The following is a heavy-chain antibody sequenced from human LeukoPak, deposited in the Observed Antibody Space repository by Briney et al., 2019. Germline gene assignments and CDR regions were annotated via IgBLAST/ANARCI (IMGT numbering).Heavy chain of an antibody. CDR3: ASAIQGN. CDR1: GSTFSSYG. V-gene: IGHV3-30*02. CDR2: IRYDGINK. Sequence: GGSLRLSCAASGSTFSSYGMHWVRQAPGKGLEWVAFIRYDGINKYYADSVKGRFTISRDNSKNTLYLQMNSLRAEDTAVYYCASAIQGNWGQGTLVTVSS. J-gene: IGHJ4*02.